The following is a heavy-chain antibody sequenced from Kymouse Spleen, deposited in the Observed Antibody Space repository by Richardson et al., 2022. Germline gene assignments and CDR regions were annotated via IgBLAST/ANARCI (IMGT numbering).Heavy chain of an antibody. V-gene: IGHV4-34*01. D-gene: IGHD1-7*01. Sequence: QVQLQQWGAGLLKPSETLSLTCAVYGGSFSGYYWSWIRQPPGKGLEWIGEINHSGSTNYNPSLKSRVTISVDTSKNQFSLKLSSVTAADTAVYYCARRSITGTTGPFDYWGQGTLVTVSS. CDR2: INHSGST. J-gene: IGHJ4*02. CDR1: GGSFSGYY. CDR3: ARRSITGTTGPFDY.